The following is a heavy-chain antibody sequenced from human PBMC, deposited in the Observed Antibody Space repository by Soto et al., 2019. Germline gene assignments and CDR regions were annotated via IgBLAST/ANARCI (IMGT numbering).Heavy chain of an antibody. V-gene: IGHV1-69*13. J-gene: IGHJ5*02. CDR2: IIPIFGTA. Sequence: ASVKVSCKASGYTFTSYYMHWVRQAPGQGLEWMGGIIPIFGTASYAQKFQGRVTITADESTSTAYMELSSLRSEDTAVYYCATKPLYYYDSSGYYYSWGQGTLVTVSS. CDR1: GYTFTSYY. CDR3: ATKPLYYYDSSGYYYS. D-gene: IGHD3-22*01.